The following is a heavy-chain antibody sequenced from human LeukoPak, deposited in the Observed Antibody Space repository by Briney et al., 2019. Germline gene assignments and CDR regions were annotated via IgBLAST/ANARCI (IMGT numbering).Heavy chain of an antibody. V-gene: IGHV3-7*03. Sequence: GGSLRLSCAASGFTFSSYWMSWVRQAPGKGLEWVANIKQDGSEKYCVDSVKGRFTISRDNAKNSLYLQMNSLRAEDTAVYYCARVCQWLVRCFDYWGQGTLVTVSS. J-gene: IGHJ4*02. CDR1: GFTFSSYW. CDR2: IKQDGSEK. CDR3: ARVCQWLVRCFDY. D-gene: IGHD6-19*01.